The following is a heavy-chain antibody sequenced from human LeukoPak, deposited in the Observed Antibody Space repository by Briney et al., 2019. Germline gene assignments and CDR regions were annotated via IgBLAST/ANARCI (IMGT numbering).Heavy chain of an antibody. Sequence: ASVKVSCKASGYTFTSYGISWVRQSPGQGLEWMGWISAYNGNTNYAQKLQGGVTMTTDTSTCTAYMELRSLRSDDTAVYYCASGSYYDYYYYGMDVWGQGTTVTVSS. D-gene: IGHD3-10*01. CDR1: GYTFTSYG. CDR2: ISAYNGNT. CDR3: ASGSYYDYYYYGMDV. J-gene: IGHJ6*02. V-gene: IGHV1-18*01.